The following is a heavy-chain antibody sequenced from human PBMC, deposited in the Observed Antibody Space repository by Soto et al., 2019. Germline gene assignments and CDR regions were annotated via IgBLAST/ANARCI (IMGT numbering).Heavy chain of an antibody. Sequence: GGSLRLSCAASGFTFSSYGMHWVRQAPGKGLEWVAVISYDGSNKYYADSVKGRFTISRDNSKNTLYLQMNSLRAEDTAVYYCAKDYPLPEVWVQGTTVTVSS. V-gene: IGHV3-30*18. CDR2: ISYDGSNK. CDR1: GFTFSSYG. CDR3: AKDYPLPEV. J-gene: IGHJ6*02.